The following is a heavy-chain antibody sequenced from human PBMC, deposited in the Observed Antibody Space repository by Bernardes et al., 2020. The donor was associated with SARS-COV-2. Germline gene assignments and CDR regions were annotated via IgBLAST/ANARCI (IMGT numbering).Heavy chain of an antibody. J-gene: IGHJ6*02. CDR2: IIPILGIA. Sequence: SVKVSCKASGGTFSSYAISWVRQAPGQGLEWMGRIIPILGIANYAQKFQGRVTITADKSTSTAYMELSSLRSEDTAVYYCARVVLNYGGDYYYYYGMDVWGQGTTVTVSS. D-gene: IGHD4-17*01. CDR3: ARVVLNYGGDYYYYYGMDV. CDR1: GGTFSSYA. V-gene: IGHV1-69*04.